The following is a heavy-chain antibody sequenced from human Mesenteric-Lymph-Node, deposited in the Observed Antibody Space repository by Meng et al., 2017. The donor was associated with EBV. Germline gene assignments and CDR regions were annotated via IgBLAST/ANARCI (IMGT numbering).Heavy chain of an antibody. J-gene: IGHJ5*02. Sequence: QLHPSGPGLCKPAVTLSLPCAVYCSYFSDYYWTWIRQPPGKGLEWIGEVNHGGTTIYNPSLESRITISVDTSKNQFSLKLTSVTAADTAVYYCATIGTFASNIDPWGQGTLVTVSS. CDR3: ATIGTFASNIDP. V-gene: IGHV4-34*01. D-gene: IGHD3-16*01. CDR1: CSYFSDYY. CDR2: VNHGGTT.